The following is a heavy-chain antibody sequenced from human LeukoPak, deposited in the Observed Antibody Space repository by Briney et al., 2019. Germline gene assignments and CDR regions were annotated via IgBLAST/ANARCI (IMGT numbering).Heavy chain of an antibody. CDR1: GGSISGYY. J-gene: IGHJ4*02. CDR3: ARQGSTGYYPSYFDY. V-gene: IGHV4-59*08. D-gene: IGHD3-22*01. CDR2: IYSSGTT. Sequence: SETLSLTCTVSGGSISGYYWSWIRQPPGKGLEWIGYIYSSGTTNYNPSLKSQITISLDTSKNQFSLKLSSVTAADTAVYYCARQGSTGYYPSYFDYWGQGTLVTVSP.